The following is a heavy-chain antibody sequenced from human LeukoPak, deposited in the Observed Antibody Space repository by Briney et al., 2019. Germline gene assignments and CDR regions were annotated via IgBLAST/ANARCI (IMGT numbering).Heavy chain of an antibody. CDR2: IYGGGTT. CDR1: GFTVSRDY. D-gene: IGHD2-15*01. V-gene: IGHV3-53*01. J-gene: IGHJ4*02. CDR3: ARAIQFGGYFDY. Sequence: GGSLRLSCAASGFTVSRDYMSWVRQAPGKGLEWVSVIYGGGTTYYADSVRGRFTISRDNSKNTLYLQMNSLRADDTAVYYCARAIQFGGYFDYWGQGTLVTVS.